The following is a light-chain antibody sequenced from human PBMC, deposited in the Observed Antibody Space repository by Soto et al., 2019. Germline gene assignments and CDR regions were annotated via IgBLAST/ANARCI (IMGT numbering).Light chain of an antibody. V-gene: IGKV1-39*01. Sequence: DLQMTQPPSSLSAAVGDRVTITCRASQSIARFLNWYQQKPGEVPKLLIFGASYLRSGVPSRFSGSGSGTHFALTITSLQPEDFATYFCQQSHIAPYTFGQGTNL. J-gene: IGKJ2*01. CDR1: QSIARF. CDR2: GAS. CDR3: QQSHIAPYT.